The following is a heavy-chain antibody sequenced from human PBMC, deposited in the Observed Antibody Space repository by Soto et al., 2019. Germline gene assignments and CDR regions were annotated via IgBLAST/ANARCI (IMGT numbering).Heavy chain of an antibody. J-gene: IGHJ3*02. D-gene: IGHD6-19*01. Sequence: GGSLRLSCAASGFTFSNAWMSWVRQAPGKGLEWVGRIKSKTDGGTTDYAAPVKGRFTISRDDSKNTLYLQMNSLKTEDTAVYYCTTVGNSGWWQAFDIWGQGTMVTVSS. CDR1: GFTFSNAW. CDR2: IKSKTDGGTT. V-gene: IGHV3-15*01. CDR3: TTVGNSGWWQAFDI.